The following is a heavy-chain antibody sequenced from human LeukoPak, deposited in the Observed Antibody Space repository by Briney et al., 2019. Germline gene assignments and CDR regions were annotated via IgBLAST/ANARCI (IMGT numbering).Heavy chain of an antibody. V-gene: IGHV3-21*01. J-gene: IGHJ4*02. CDR2: ISSSSSYI. D-gene: IGHD6-19*01. CDR1: GFTFSSYS. CDR3: ARDSRVGSGWDFDY. Sequence: GGSLRLSCAASGFTFSSYSMNWVRQAPGKGLEWVSSISSSSSYIYYADSVKGRFTISRDNAKNSLYLQMNSLRAEDTAVYYCARDSRVGSGWDFDYWGQGTLVTVSS.